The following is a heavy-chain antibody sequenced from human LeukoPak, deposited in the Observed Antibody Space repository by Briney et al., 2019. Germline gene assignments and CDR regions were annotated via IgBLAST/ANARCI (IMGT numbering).Heavy chain of an antibody. CDR2: ISSSSSYI. D-gene: IGHD5-24*01. CDR1: GFTVSSNY. CDR3: ARDRDGYNPIFDY. J-gene: IGHJ4*02. V-gene: IGHV3-21*01. Sequence: PGGSLRLSCAASGFTVSSNYMSWVRQAPGKGLEWVSSISSSSSYIYYADSVKGRFTISRDNAKNSLYLQMNSLRAEDTAVYYRARDRDGYNPIFDYWGQGTLVTVSS.